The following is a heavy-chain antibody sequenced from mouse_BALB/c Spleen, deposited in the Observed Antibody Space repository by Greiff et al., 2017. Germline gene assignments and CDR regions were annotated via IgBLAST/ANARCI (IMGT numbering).Heavy chain of an antibody. CDR3: ASNSNTYYTIDY. Sequence: QVQLKESGPGLVAPSQSLSITCTVSGFSLTSYGVHWVRQPPGKGLEWLGVIWAGGSTNYNSALMSRLSISKDNSKSQVFLKMNSLQTDDTARYYCASNSNTYYTIDYWGQGTSVTLSS. J-gene: IGHJ4*01. CDR2: IWAGGST. D-gene: IGHD2-5*01. V-gene: IGHV2-9*02. CDR1: GFSLTSYG.